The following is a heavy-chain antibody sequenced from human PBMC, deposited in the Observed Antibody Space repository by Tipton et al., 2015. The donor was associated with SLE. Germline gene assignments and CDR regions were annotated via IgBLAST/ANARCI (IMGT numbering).Heavy chain of an antibody. CDR3: ARGQNDILTGPWGWFDP. CDR1: GFTFSDYY. V-gene: IGHV3-11*05. CDR2: ISSSSSYT. Sequence: GSLRLSCAASGFTFSDYYMSWIRQAPGKGLEWVSYISSSSSYTNYADSVKGRFTISRDNAKNSLYLQMNSLRAEDTAVYYCARGQNDILTGPWGWFDPWGQGTLVTVSS. D-gene: IGHD3-9*01. J-gene: IGHJ5*02.